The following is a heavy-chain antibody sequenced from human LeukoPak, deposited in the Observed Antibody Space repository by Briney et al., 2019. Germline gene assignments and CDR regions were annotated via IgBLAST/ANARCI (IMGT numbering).Heavy chain of an antibody. CDR1: GFTVSSNY. Sequence: PGGSLRLSCAASGFTVSSNYMSWVRQAPGKGLEWVSVIYSGGSTYYADSVKGRFTISRDNSKNTLYLQMNSLRAEDTAVYYCARGDFCSSGNCFDPWGQGTLVTVSS. CDR3: ARGDFCSSGNCFDP. CDR2: IYSGGST. J-gene: IGHJ5*02. V-gene: IGHV3-66*01. D-gene: IGHD6-13*01.